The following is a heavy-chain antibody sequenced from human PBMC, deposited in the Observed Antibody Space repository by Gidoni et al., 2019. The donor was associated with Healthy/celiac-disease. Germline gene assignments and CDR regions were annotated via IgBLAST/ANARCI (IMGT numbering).Heavy chain of an antibody. CDR2: ISYDGSNK. D-gene: IGHD6-13*01. J-gene: IGHJ6*02. Sequence: QVQLVESGGGVVQPGRSLRLSCAASGFTFSSYAMHWVRQAPGKGLEWVAVISYDGSNKYYADSVKGRFTISRDNSKNTLYLQMNSLRAEDTAVYYCARLRLAVQQLEYYYYYGMDVWGQGTTVTVSS. CDR3: ARLRLAVQQLEYYYYYGMDV. V-gene: IGHV3-30-3*01. CDR1: GFTFSSYA.